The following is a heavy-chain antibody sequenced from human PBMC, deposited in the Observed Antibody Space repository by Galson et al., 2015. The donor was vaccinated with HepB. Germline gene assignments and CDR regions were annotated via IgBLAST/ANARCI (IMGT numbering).Heavy chain of an antibody. CDR1: GIPISSYA. D-gene: IGHD1-26*01. CDR2: ISGSGENT. Sequence: SLRLSCAASGIPISSYAMDWVRQAPGKGLEWVSAISGSGENTYYADSVKGRFTVSRDNSKSTMYLQMNSLRVEDTAVYFCAKVGGSYFGAPYFFDYWGQGTLVTVSS. CDR3: AKVGGSYFGAPYFFDY. J-gene: IGHJ4*02. V-gene: IGHV3-23*01.